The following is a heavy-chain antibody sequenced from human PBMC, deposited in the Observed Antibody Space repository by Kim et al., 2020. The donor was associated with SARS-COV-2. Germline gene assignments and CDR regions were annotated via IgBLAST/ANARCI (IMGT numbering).Heavy chain of an antibody. Sequence: SVKGRFTISRDNSKNTLYLQMNSLRAEDTAVYYCAKDRWGGSYPYYFDYWGQGTLVTVSS. CDR3: AKDRWGGSYPYYFDY. J-gene: IGHJ4*02. V-gene: IGHV3-23*01. D-gene: IGHD1-26*01.